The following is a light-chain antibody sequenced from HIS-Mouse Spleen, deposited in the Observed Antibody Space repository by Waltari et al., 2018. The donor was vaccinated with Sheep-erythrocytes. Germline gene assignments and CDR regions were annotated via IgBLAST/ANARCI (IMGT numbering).Light chain of an antibody. V-gene: IGLV3-1*01. CDR1: KLGDTY. Sequence: SYELTQPPSVSVSAGQPASITCSGDKLGDTYACWCQQKPGQSPVLVIYQDSKRPSGTPERFSGSNSGNTATLTISGTQAMDEADYYCQAWDSSTAVFGGGTKLTVL. J-gene: IGLJ2*01. CDR3: QAWDSSTAV. CDR2: QDS.